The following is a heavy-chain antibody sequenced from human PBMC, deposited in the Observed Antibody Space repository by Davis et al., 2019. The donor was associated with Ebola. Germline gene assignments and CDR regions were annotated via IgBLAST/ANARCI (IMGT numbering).Heavy chain of an antibody. D-gene: IGHD1-26*01. CDR2: ISYDGSNK. CDR3: ARDLLDSGSYSGTGY. Sequence: PGGSLRLSCAASGFTFSSYGMHWVRQAPGKGLEWVAVISYDGSNKYYADSVKGRFTISRDNAKNSLYLQMNSLRVEDTALYYCARDLLDSGSYSGTGYWGQGTLVTVSS. J-gene: IGHJ4*02. V-gene: IGHV3-30*03. CDR1: GFTFSSYG.